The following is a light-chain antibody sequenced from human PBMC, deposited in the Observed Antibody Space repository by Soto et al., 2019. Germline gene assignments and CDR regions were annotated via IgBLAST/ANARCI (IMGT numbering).Light chain of an antibody. Sequence: DIQMTQSPSSLSASVGERGASPCRASQAINNYFAWYQQKPGKFPKLLIYAASTLHPGVPSRFSGSGSGTDFTLTISSLQPEDVATYYCQKYNSAPLTFGPGTRLEIK. V-gene: IGKV1-27*01. CDR3: QKYNSAPLT. CDR2: AAS. J-gene: IGKJ5*01. CDR1: QAINNY.